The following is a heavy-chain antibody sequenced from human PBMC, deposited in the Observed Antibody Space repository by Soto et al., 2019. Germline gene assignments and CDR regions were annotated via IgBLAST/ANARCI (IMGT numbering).Heavy chain of an antibody. CDR3: AREYNWNRYRLDY. Sequence: QVQLVESGGGVVQPGRSLRLSCAASGFTFSSYGMHWVRQAPGKGLEWVAVIWYDGSNKYYADSVKGRFTISRDNSKNTLYLQMNSLRAEDTAVYYCAREYNWNRYRLDYWGQGTLVTVSS. V-gene: IGHV3-33*01. CDR1: GFTFSSYG. D-gene: IGHD1-20*01. J-gene: IGHJ4*02. CDR2: IWYDGSNK.